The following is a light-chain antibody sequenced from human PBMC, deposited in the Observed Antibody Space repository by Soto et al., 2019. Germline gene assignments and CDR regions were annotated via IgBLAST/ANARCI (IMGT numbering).Light chain of an antibody. CDR1: NSDVGGYNY. Sequence: QSALTQPASVSGSPGQSITISCTGTNSDVGGYNYVSWFQQHPGKAPKLMIYDVSDRPSGVSNRFSGSKSGNTASLTISGLQAEDEDDYYCSSYTSGALYVFGTGTKV. CDR2: DVS. CDR3: SSYTSGALYV. V-gene: IGLV2-14*01. J-gene: IGLJ1*01.